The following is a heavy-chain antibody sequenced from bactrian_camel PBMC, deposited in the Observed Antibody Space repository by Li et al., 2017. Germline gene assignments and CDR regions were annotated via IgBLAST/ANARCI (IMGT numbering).Heavy chain of an antibody. CDR3: ALLAPPTIVTMIPADDERTGGY. CDR1: WNILRDNC. J-gene: IGHJ4*01. CDR2: IDRSGMT. D-gene: IGHD4*01. Sequence: HVQLVESGGGSVQTGESLTLSCKTPWNILRDNCMGWFRQAPGREREGVAIIDRSGMTTYADSVKGRFTLSKDNAKNTLYLQMNSLKTEDTAMYYCALLAPPTIVTMIPADDERTGGYWGQGTQVTVS. V-gene: IGHV3S53*01.